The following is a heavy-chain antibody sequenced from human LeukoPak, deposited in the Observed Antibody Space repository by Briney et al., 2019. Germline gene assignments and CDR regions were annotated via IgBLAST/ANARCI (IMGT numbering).Heavy chain of an antibody. D-gene: IGHD6-19*01. V-gene: IGHV3-23*01. Sequence: SGGSLRLSCAASGFTLSTYVMSWVRQAPGKGLEWVSTISRRDVSTDYADSVKGRFTISRDNSKNTLYLQMNSLRAEDTAVHYCANAKYYSSGWSLYYFNYWGQGTLVTVSS. CDR3: ANAKYYSSGWSLYYFNY. J-gene: IGHJ4*02. CDR2: ISRRDVST. CDR1: GFTLSTYV.